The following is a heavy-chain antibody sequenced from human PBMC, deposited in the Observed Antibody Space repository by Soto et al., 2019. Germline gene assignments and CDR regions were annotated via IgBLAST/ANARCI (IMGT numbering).Heavy chain of an antibody. Sequence: PSETLSLTCTVSGGSISSYYWSWIRQPPGKGLKWIGYIYYSGSTNYNPSLKSRVTISVDTSKNQFSLKLSSVTAADTAVYYCARSMATTYNWFDPWGQGTLVTVSS. D-gene: IGHD5-18*01. CDR3: ARSMATTYNWFDP. CDR1: GGSISSYY. V-gene: IGHV4-59*01. CDR2: IYYSGST. J-gene: IGHJ5*02.